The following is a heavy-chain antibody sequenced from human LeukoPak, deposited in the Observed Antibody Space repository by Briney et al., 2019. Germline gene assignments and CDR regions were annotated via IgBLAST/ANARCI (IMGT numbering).Heavy chain of an antibody. CDR3: ARGGYYYDSSGYYEDAFDI. D-gene: IGHD3-22*01. Sequence: GGSLRLSCAASEFTFSSYGMHWVRQAPGKGLKGVAVIGYDGSNKYYADSVKGRFTISRDNSKNTLYLQMNSLRAEDTAVYYCARGGYYYDSSGYYEDAFDIWGQGTMVTVSS. V-gene: IGHV3-33*01. J-gene: IGHJ3*02. CDR1: EFTFSSYG. CDR2: IGYDGSNK.